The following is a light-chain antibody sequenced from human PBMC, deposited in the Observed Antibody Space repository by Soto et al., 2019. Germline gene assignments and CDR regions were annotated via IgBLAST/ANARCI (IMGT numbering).Light chain of an antibody. CDR2: NTN. CDR1: SGSVSTSFY. J-gene: IGLJ3*02. Sequence: QTVVTQEPSFSVSPGRTVTLTCGLSSGSVSTSFYPSWYQQTPGQAPRTLIYNTNTRSSGVPDRFSGSILGNKAALTITGAQADDKFVYYCGLYMGGGCWVSGGGTKLPVL. CDR3: GLYMGGGCWV. V-gene: IGLV8-61*01.